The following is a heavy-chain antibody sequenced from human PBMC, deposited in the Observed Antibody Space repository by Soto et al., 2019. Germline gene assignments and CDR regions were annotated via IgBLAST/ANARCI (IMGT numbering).Heavy chain of an antibody. D-gene: IGHD6-13*01. Sequence: SETLSLTCAVYGGSFSGYYWSWIRQPPGKGLEWIGYIYYSGSTNYNPSLKSRVTISVDTSKNQFSLKLSSVTAADTAVYYCASFSSSWPAFDYWGQGTLVTVS. V-gene: IGHV4-59*01. CDR3: ASFSSSWPAFDY. CDR2: IYYSGST. J-gene: IGHJ4*02. CDR1: GGSFSGYY.